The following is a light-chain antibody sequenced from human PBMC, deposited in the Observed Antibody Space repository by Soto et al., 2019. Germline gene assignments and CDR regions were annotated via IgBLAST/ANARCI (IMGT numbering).Light chain of an antibody. CDR2: EVS. CDR3: SSYTSISSLGGV. CDR1: SSDVGGYNY. Sequence: QSALTQPASVSGSPGQSITISCTGSSSDVGGYNYVSWYQQHPGKAPKLIIYEVSNRPSGISNRFSGSKSANTGSLTISGLQAEDEAEYYCSSYTSISSLGGVFGGGTKVTVL. J-gene: IGLJ3*02. V-gene: IGLV2-14*01.